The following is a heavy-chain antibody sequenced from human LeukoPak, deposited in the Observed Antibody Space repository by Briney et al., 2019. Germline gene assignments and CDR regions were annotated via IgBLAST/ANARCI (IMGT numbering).Heavy chain of an antibody. CDR1: GFTFTVAW. D-gene: IGHD2/OR15-2a*01. CDR2: IKSDGRGT. Sequence: GGSLRLSCTAPGFTFTVAWMHWVRQAPGRGRGWVSVIKSDGRGTTYAASVKGRLTTSRDNAKNTVYLQMNSLRADDTAMYYCAKDYFGSIDYWGQGTLVTVSS. J-gene: IGHJ4*02. CDR3: AKDYFGSIDY. V-gene: IGHV3-74*01.